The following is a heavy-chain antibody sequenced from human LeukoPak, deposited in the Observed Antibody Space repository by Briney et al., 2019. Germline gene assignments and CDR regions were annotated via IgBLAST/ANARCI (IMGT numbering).Heavy chain of an antibody. V-gene: IGHV3-48*04. Sequence: GGSLRLSCAASGFTFTTYSMNWVRQAPGKGLEWVSYISSSSSTVYYADSVKGRFTTSRDNAKNSLYLQMNSLRAEDTAVYYCARAYYDILTGYYRDNWFDPWGQGTLVTVSS. D-gene: IGHD3-9*01. CDR3: ARAYYDILTGYYRDNWFDP. CDR1: GFTFTTYS. J-gene: IGHJ5*02. CDR2: ISSSSSTV.